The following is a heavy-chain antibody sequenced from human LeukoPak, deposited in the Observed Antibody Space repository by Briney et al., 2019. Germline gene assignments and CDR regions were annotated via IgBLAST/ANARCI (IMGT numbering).Heavy chain of an antibody. J-gene: IGHJ4*02. CDR2: IGTAGDT. D-gene: IGHD5-18*01. V-gene: IGHV3-13*01. Sequence: TGGSLRLSCAASGFSFSSYDMHWVRQATGKGLEWVSAIGTAGDTYYPGSVKGRFTISRENAKNSLYLQMNSLRAGDTAVYYCARGGQRGYSYGTFDYWGQGTLVTVSS. CDR3: ARGGQRGYSYGTFDY. CDR1: GFSFSSYD.